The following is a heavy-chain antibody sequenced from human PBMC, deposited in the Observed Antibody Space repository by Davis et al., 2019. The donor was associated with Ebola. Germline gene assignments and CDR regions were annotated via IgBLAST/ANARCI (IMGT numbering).Heavy chain of an antibody. CDR1: GYTFTSYG. V-gene: IGHV1-3*01. CDR3: ARDPSRLTEGHLDY. Sequence: ASVKVSCKASGYTFTSYGISWVRQAPGQRLEWMGWIYAVNGDTKYSQKFQGRVTMTSDTSASTAYLELSSLRSEDTAVYYCARDPSRLTEGHLDYWGQGTLVTVSS. D-gene: IGHD2-21*02. J-gene: IGHJ4*02. CDR2: IYAVNGDT.